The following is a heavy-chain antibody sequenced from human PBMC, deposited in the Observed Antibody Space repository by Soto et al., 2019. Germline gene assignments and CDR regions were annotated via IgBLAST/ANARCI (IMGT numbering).Heavy chain of an antibody. D-gene: IGHD3-10*01. CDR3: ARLWSGDISVHYFDY. CDR1: GGSFSGYY. CDR2: INHSGST. V-gene: IGHV4-34*01. Sequence: SETLSLTCAVYGGSFSGYYWSWIRQPPGKGLEWIGEINHSGSTNYNPSLKSRVTISVDTSKNQFSLKLSSVTAADTAVYYCARLWSGDISVHYFDYWGQGTLVTVSS. J-gene: IGHJ4*02.